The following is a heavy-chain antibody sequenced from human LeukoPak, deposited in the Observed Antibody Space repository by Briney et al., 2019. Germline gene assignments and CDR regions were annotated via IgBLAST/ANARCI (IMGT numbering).Heavy chain of an antibody. CDR1: GGSISSYY. Sequence: SETLSLTCTVSGGSISSYYWSWIRQPAGKGLEWIGRIYTSGSTNYNPSLKSRVTMSVDTSKNQFSLKLSSVTAADTAVYYCASFYGSGSYRPYYMDVWGKGTTVTVSS. D-gene: IGHD3-10*01. V-gene: IGHV4-4*07. J-gene: IGHJ6*03. CDR2: IYTSGST. CDR3: ASFYGSGSYRPYYMDV.